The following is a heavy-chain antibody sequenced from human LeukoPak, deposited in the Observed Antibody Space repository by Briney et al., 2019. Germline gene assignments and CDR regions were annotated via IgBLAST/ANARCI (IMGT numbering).Heavy chain of an antibody. CDR3: ARRSDYYDSNFDY. J-gene: IGHJ4*02. V-gene: IGHV3-21*01. D-gene: IGHD3-22*01. Sequence: GGSLRLSCAVSGFTFSSYSMNWVRQAPGKGLEWVSSISSSSSYIYYADSVKGRFTISRDNAKNSLYLQMNSLRAEDTAVYYCARRSDYYDSNFDYWGQGTLVTVSS. CDR2: ISSSSSYI. CDR1: GFTFSSYS.